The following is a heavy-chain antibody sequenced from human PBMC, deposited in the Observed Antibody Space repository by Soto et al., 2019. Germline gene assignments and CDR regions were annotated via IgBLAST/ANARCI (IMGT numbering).Heavy chain of an antibody. Sequence: GWSLRLSCSASAFACSSYGMHWVRQAPGKGMEWLSVISYDAKNKYYTDSVKGRFTISRDNSKNTLYLQLNTLRGEDTAVYYCERDRSFWSGTHDAFDSWCPGTIVT. CDR1: AFACSSYG. J-gene: IGHJ3*02. D-gene: IGHD3-3*01. CDR2: ISYDAKNK. CDR3: ERDRSFWSGTHDAFDS. V-gene: IGHV3-30*03.